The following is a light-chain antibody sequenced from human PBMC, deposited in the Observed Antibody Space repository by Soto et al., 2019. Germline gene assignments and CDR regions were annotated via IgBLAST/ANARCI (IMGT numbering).Light chain of an antibody. V-gene: IGKV3-15*01. CDR1: QSVSSN. J-gene: IGKJ2*01. CDR2: GAC. Sequence: EIVMTQSPANLSVSPGERATLSCRASQSVSSNLAWYQQKPGQGPRLLIYGACTRATSIPARFSGSGSGTEFTLTINSLQSEDCAVYYCQQYNKWPPYTFGQGTKLEIK. CDR3: QQYNKWPPYT.